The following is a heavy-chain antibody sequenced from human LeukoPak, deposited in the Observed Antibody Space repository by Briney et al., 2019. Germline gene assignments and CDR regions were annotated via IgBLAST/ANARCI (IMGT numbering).Heavy chain of an antibody. D-gene: IGHD3-22*01. J-gene: IGHJ6*03. CDR1: GYTFTSYD. CDR3: ARTSRITMSYYYYYMDV. CDR2: MNPNSGNT. V-gene: IGHV1-8*03. Sequence: ASVKVSCKASGYTFTSYDINWVRQATGQGLEWMGWMNPNSGNTGYAQKFQGRVTITRNTSISTAYMELSSLKASDTAMYYCARTSRITMSYYYYYMDVWGKGTTVTVSS.